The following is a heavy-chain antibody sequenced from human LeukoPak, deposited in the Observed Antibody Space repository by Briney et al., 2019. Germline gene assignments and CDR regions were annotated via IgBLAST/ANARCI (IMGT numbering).Heavy chain of an antibody. Sequence: PSETLSLTCTVSGGSISSGDYYWSWIRQPPGKGLEWIGYIYHSGITYYNPSLKSRVAISVDKSKNQFSLKLPSVTAADTAVYYCARVGCSSTSCYVESWGQGTLVTVSS. V-gene: IGHV4-30-4*01. D-gene: IGHD2-2*01. CDR3: ARVGCSSTSCYVES. J-gene: IGHJ4*02. CDR2: IYHSGIT. CDR1: GGSISSGDYY.